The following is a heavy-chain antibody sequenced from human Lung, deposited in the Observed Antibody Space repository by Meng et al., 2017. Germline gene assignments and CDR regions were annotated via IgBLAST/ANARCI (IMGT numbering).Heavy chain of an antibody. CDR2: VSTLNGNS. V-gene: IGHV1-18*01. CDR1: GYTFRHYG. J-gene: IGHJ4*02. CDR3: AKERTTLKSGDGDN. Sequence: QVHLVQSGAEVKKPGASVKFSCEASGYTFRHYGINWLRQAPGQGLEWMGWVSTLNGNSHYAEKFKGRLTMTADTSTAYMELKSLTADDTAVYYCAKERTTLKSGDGDNWGQGTLVTVSS. D-gene: IGHD4-17*01.